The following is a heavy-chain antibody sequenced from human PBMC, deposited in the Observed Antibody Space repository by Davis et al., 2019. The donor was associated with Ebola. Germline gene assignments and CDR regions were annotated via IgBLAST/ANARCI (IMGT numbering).Heavy chain of an antibody. J-gene: IGHJ5*01. Sequence: PGGSLRLSCAASGLSFIGAWFNWVRQAPGKGLEWVGHIKSQALGATTDYAAPVRGRFSISRDDSQSTLYLQINNLKTEDTATYYCTINSGPTWSASWGQGTVVTVSS. V-gene: IGHV3-15*07. CDR2: IKSQALGATT. CDR1: GLSFIGAW. CDR3: TINSGPTWSAS.